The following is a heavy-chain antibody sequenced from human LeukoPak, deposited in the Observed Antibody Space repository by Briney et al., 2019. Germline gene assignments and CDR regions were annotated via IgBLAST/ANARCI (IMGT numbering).Heavy chain of an antibody. V-gene: IGHV1-18*01. Sequence: ASVKVSCKASGYTFTSYGFSWVRQAPRQGLEWMGWISAYNGNTNYAQKLQGRVTMTTDTSTSTAYMELRSLRSDDTAVYYCAREGSSSWPYGMDVWGQGTTVTVSS. CDR3: AREGSSSWPYGMDV. D-gene: IGHD6-13*01. CDR1: GYTFTSYG. CDR2: ISAYNGNT. J-gene: IGHJ6*02.